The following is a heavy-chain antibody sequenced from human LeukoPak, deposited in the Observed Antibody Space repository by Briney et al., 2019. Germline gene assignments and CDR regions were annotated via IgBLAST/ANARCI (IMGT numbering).Heavy chain of an antibody. CDR3: ARVQFVPAAGYFQH. Sequence: GASVKVSCKASGYTFTSYGISWVRQAPGQGLEWMGWISAYNGNTNYAQKLQGRVTMTTDTSTSTAYMELRSLRSDDTAVYYCARVQFVPAAGYFQHWGQGTLVTVSS. CDR1: GYTFTSYG. V-gene: IGHV1-18*01. D-gene: IGHD2-2*01. J-gene: IGHJ1*01. CDR2: ISAYNGNT.